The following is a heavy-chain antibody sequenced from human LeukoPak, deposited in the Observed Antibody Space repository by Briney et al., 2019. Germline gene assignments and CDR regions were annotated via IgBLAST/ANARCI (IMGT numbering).Heavy chain of an antibody. CDR3: AKGASCPDY. CDR2: IKSKTDGGTT. J-gene: IGHJ4*02. CDR1: GFTFSNAW. Sequence: GGSLRLSCAAPGFTFSNAWMSWVRQAPGKGLEWVGRIKSKTDGGTTDYAAPVKGRFTISRDDSKNTLYLQMNSLRAEDTAVYYCAKGASCPDYWGQGALVTVSS. V-gene: IGHV3-15*01.